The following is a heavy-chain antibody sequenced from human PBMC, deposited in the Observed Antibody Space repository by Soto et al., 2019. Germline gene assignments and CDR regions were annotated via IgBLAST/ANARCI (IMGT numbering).Heavy chain of an antibody. CDR3: PTTGSFFGSGRL. J-gene: IGHJ4*02. CDR1: GFTFNNAW. CDR2: IKSETDGGAT. D-gene: IGHD3-10*01. V-gene: IGHV3-15*01. Sequence: PGGSLRLACVASGFTFNNAWMTWVRQAPGKGLEWIGLIKSETDGGATESAAPLKGRFIISRDDSRDTLYLQMNSLETEDTAVYYCPTTGSFFGSGRLWGQGT.